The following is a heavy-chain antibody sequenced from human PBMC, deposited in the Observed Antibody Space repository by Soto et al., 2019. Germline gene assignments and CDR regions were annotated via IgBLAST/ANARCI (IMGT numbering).Heavy chain of an antibody. CDR2: IYYSGST. CDR1: GDSISSSSYY. D-gene: IGHD6-13*01. J-gene: IGHJ4*02. Sequence: SETLSLTCTVSGDSISSSSYYWGWIRQPPGKGLEWIGSIYYSGSTYYNPSLKSRVTISVDTSKNQFSLKLSSVTAADTAVYYCATSSIAAAGYYFDYWGQGTLVTVSS. CDR3: ATSSIAAAGYYFDY. V-gene: IGHV4-39*01.